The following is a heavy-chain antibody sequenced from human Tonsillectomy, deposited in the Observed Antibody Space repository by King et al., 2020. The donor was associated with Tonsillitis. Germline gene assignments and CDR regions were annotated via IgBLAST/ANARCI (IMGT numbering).Heavy chain of an antibody. J-gene: IGHJ4*02. D-gene: IGHD6-13*01. Sequence: VQLQQWGAGLLKPSETLSLTCAVYGGSFSAYYWSWIRQPPGKGLEWIGERNHSGSTIYNPSLKSRVTVSVDTSKNQFSLKLRFVTAADTAVYYCARGSYSSPSLYFDSWGQGILVTVSS. CDR3: ARGSYSSPSLYFDS. V-gene: IGHV4-34*01. CDR2: RNHSGST. CDR1: GGSFSAYY.